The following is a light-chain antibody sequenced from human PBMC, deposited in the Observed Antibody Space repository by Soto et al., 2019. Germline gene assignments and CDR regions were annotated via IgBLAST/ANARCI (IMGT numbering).Light chain of an antibody. CDR1: TSNIGNNY. CDR3: KTWDGSLNVVL. V-gene: IGLV1-51*01. Sequence: QSVLTQPPSVSAAPGQKVTISCSGSTSNIGNNYVSWYQQLPGTAPKLLIYDYFNRPSGIPDRFSGSKSGTSATLVITGLQSGDEADYYCKTWDGSLNVVLFGGGTKLTVL. J-gene: IGLJ2*01. CDR2: DYF.